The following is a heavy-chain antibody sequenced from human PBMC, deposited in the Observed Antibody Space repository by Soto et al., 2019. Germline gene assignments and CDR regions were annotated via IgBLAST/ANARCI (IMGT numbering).Heavy chain of an antibody. D-gene: IGHD3-22*01. Sequence: SETLSLTCTVSGGSISSYYWRWIRQPPGKGLEWIGYIYYSGSTNYNPSLKSRVTISVDTSKNQFSLKLSSVTAADTAVYYRAREGGYDSSGYYPFDYWGQGTLVTVSS. J-gene: IGHJ4*02. V-gene: IGHV4-59*01. CDR1: GGSISSYY. CDR2: IYYSGST. CDR3: AREGGYDSSGYYPFDY.